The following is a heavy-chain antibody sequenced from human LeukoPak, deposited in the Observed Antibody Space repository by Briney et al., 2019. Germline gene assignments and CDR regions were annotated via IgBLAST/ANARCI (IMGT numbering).Heavy chain of an antibody. J-gene: IGHJ5*02. CDR3: ARGPPLLDP. CDR1: GFTFSSYD. V-gene: IGHV3-48*01. Sequence: GGSLRLSCAASGFTFSSYDMNWIRQAPGKGLEWVSYISISSSTIYYADSVKGRFTISRDNAKNSLYLQMNSLRAEDTAIYYCARGPPLLDPWGQGTLVTVSS. CDR2: ISISSSTI.